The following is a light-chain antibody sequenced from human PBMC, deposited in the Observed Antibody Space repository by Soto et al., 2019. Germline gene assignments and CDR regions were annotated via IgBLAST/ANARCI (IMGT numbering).Light chain of an antibody. CDR1: QSISTY. Sequence: DIVLTQSPATLSLSPGEGATLSCRASQSISTYLAWYQQRPGQSPRLLIYDASKRATGIPARFSGSGSATDFTLTISSVEPEDFAMYYCQQYGSSPYTFGLGTKLEIK. V-gene: IGKV3-11*01. J-gene: IGKJ2*01. CDR2: DAS. CDR3: QQYGSSPYT.